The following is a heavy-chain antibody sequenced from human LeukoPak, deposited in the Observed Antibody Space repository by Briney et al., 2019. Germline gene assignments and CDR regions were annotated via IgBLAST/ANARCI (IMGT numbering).Heavy chain of an antibody. V-gene: IGHV7-4-1*02. CDR2: INTNTGNP. CDR1: GYTFTSYA. J-gene: IGHJ3*02. Sequence: ASVKVSCKASGYTFTSYAMNWVRQAPGQGLEWMGWINTNTGNPTYAQGFTGRFVFSLDTSVSTAYLQISSLKAEDTAVYYCARDGIHDYVWGSYRWSAFDIWGQGTMVTASS. D-gene: IGHD3-16*02. CDR3: ARDGIHDYVWGSYRWSAFDI.